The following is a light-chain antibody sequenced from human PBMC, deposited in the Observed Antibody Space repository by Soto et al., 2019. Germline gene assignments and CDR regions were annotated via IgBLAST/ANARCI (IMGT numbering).Light chain of an antibody. V-gene: IGLV1-40*01. CDR3: QSYDSSLSGTVV. J-gene: IGLJ2*01. Sequence: QSVLTQPPSVSGATGQRVTISCTGRSSNIGAGYDVHWYQQLPGTAPKLLIYGNSNRPSGVPDRFSGSKSGTSASLAITGLQAEDEADYYCQSYDSSLSGTVVFGGGTKLTVL. CDR1: SSNIGAGYD. CDR2: GNS.